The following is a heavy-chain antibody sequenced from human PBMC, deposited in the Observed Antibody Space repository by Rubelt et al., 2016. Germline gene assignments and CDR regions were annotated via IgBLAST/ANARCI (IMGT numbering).Heavy chain of an antibody. J-gene: IGHJ3*02. CDR1: GGSITNSNYY. D-gene: IGHD3-16*01. CDR3: ARHGGALAFDI. Sequence: QLQLQESGPGLVKPSETLSLTCTVSGGSITNSNYYWGWIRQPPGKGLEWIGSIYYSGSTYYNPSLKSRVTISVDTSKNQFACSRSVVTAADTAVYYCARHGGALAFDIWGQGTMVTVSS. V-gene: IGHV4-39*01. CDR2: IYYSGST.